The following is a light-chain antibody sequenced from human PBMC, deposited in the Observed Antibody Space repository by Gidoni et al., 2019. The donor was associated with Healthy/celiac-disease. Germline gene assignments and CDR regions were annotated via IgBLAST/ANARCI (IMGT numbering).Light chain of an antibody. CDR3: QQRSNWPRLT. CDR2: DAS. V-gene: IGKV3-11*01. Sequence: EIVLTQSPATLSLSPGERAPLSCRASQSVSSYLAWYQQKPGQAPRLLIYDASNRATGIPARFSGSGSGTDFTLTISSREPEDCAVYYCQQRSNWPRLTFGGGTKVEIK. J-gene: IGKJ4*01. CDR1: QSVSSY.